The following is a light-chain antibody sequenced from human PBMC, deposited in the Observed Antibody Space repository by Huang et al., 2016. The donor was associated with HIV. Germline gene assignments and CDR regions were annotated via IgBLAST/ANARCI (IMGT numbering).Light chain of an antibody. J-gene: IGKJ4*01. CDR3: QQYNRVPIT. CDR2: DVS. CDR1: HDISNH. Sequence: DIQMTQSPSSLSAFVGDRVNITCQASHDISNHLNWYQHKPGKAPNFLISDVSNLERGVPSRFSGSGSGTDFALIINNLQLEDVATYYCQQYNRVPITFGGGTKVNIK. V-gene: IGKV1-33*01.